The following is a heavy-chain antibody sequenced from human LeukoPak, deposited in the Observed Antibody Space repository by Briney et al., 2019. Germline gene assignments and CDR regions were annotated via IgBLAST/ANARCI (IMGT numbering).Heavy chain of an antibody. CDR1: GYTFTSYA. V-gene: IGHV7-4-1*02. CDR3: ARGHTSGSYYGPMDV. J-gene: IGHJ6*02. CDR2: INTNTGNA. Sequence: ASVKVSCKASGYTFTSYAINWVRQAPGQGLEWMGWINTNTGNAAYAQGLTGRSVFSLDTSVSTAYLEISSLKAEDTAVYYCARGHTSGSYYGPMDVWGQGTTVTVSS. D-gene: IGHD1-26*01.